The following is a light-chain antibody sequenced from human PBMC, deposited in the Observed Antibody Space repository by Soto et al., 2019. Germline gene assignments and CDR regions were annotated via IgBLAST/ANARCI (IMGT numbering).Light chain of an antibody. CDR1: QSVSSN. CDR2: GAS. V-gene: IGKV3-15*01. J-gene: IGKJ4*01. Sequence: EIVMTQSPATLSVSPGERATLSCRASQSVSSNLAWYQQNPGQAPRLLIYGASTRATGIPARFSGSGSGTEFTLTISSLQSEDLSVYYCQQYNNWPLLTFGGGTKVEIK. CDR3: QQYNNWPLLT.